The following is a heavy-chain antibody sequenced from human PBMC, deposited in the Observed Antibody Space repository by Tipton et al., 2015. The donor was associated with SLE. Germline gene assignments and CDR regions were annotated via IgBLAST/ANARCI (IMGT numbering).Heavy chain of an antibody. CDR2: IYHSGST. CDR3: ARDSPGGNFDY. V-gene: IGHV4-38-2*02. J-gene: IGHJ4*02. D-gene: IGHD1-26*01. Sequence: TLSLTCAVSGYSISSGYYWGWIRQPPGKGLEWIGSIYHSGSTYYNPSLKSRVTISVDTSKNQFSLKLSSVTAADTAVYYCARDSPGGNFDYWGQGTLVTVSS. CDR1: GYSISSGYY.